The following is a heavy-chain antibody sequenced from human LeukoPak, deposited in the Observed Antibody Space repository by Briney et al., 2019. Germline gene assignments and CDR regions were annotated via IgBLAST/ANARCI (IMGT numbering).Heavy chain of an antibody. D-gene: IGHD6-13*01. V-gene: IGHV1-2*02. Sequence: ASVKVSCKASGYTFTGHYMHWVRQAPGQGLEWMGWINPNSGGTNYAQKFQGRVTMTRDTSISTAYMELSRLRSDDTAVYYCARGPAEDFPRRGIAAAGTSVTYDYYYYYYMDVWGKGTTVTVSS. CDR1: GYTFTGHY. CDR2: INPNSGGT. J-gene: IGHJ6*03. CDR3: ARGPAEDFPRRGIAAAGTSVTYDYYYYYYMDV.